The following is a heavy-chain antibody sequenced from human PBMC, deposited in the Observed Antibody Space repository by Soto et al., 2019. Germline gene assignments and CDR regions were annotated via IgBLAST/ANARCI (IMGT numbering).Heavy chain of an antibody. CDR2: INAGNGNT. CDR1: GYTFTSYG. V-gene: IGHV1-3*05. D-gene: IGHD2-2*01. J-gene: IGHJ5*02. Sequence: QVQLVQSGAEDKKPGASGKVACEASGYTFTSYGIQWVRQAPGQRREWMGWINAGNGNTKYSQKFQGRVTITRDTSASTAYMELSSLRSEDTAVYYCARADGPGFVGPWGHGTLVTVSS. CDR3: ARADGPGFVGP.